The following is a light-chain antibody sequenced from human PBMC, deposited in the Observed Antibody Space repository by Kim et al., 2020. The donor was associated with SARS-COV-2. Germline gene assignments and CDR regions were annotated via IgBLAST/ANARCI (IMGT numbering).Light chain of an antibody. CDR2: DAS. CDR1: QGVSSY. V-gene: IGKV3-11*01. Sequence: SPGESATPSCRASQGVSSYLAWYQQKPGQAPRLLIYDASNRATGIPARFSGSGSGTDFTLTISSLEPEDFAVYYCQQRSNWPPVTFGGGTKVDIK. J-gene: IGKJ4*01. CDR3: QQRSNWPPVT.